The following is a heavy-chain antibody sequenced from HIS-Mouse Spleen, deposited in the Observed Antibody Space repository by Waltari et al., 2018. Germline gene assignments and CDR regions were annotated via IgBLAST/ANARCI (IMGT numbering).Heavy chain of an antibody. J-gene: IGHJ6*02. V-gene: IGHV4-38-2*02. CDR2: IYHRGGT. CDR1: GYSISSGYY. Sequence: QVQLQESGPGLVKPSETLSLTCTVSGYSISSGYYWGWIRQPPGKGLEWIGSIYHRGGTYYNPSLKSRVTISVDTSKNQFSLKLSSVTAADTAVYYCARAVGWLAPYYYYGMDVWGQGTTVTVSS. D-gene: IGHD6-19*01. CDR3: ARAVGWLAPYYYYGMDV.